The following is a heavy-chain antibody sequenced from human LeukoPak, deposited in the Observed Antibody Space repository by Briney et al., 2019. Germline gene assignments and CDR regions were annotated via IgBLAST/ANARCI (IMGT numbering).Heavy chain of an antibody. CDR2: LNGSGGST. J-gene: IGHJ4*01. Sequence: PSETLSLTCAVSGYSLSSGYYWGWIRQPPGKGLDGVSPLNGSGGSTYYADSVKGRVTISTDNSKNTLYLQMNSLRAEDTAVYYCARGSSSSSWSVFDYWGQGTMVTVSS. D-gene: IGHD6-6*01. CDR3: ARGSSSSSWSVFDY. CDR1: GYSLSSGYY. V-gene: IGHV3-23*01.